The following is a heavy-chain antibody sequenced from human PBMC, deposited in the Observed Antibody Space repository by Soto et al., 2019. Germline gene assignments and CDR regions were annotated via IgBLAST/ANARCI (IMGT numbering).Heavy chain of an antibody. J-gene: IGHJ4*02. V-gene: IGHV3-33*01. CDR3: ARGGGHRYFDY. D-gene: IGHD2-21*01. CDR1: GFTFSSYG. Sequence: QVQLVESGGGVVQPGRSLRLSCAASGFTFSSYGMHWVRQAPGKGLEWVAVIWYDGSNKYYADSVKGRFTISRDNSKNTLYLQMNSRGAEETAVYYCARGGGHRYFDYWGQGTLVTVSS. CDR2: IWYDGSNK.